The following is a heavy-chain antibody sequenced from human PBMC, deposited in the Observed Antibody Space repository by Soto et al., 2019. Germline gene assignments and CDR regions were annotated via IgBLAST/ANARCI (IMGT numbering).Heavy chain of an antibody. Sequence: QVQLVQSGAEVKKPGSSVKVSCKASGGTFSSYAISWVRQAPGQGLEWMGGIIPIFGTANYAQKFQGRVTITADESTSTAYMELSSLRSEDTAVYYCARDQTVLMVYAPQKGGYYYYGMDVWGQGTTVTVSS. D-gene: IGHD2-8*01. CDR1: GGTFSSYA. CDR3: ARDQTVLMVYAPQKGGYYYYGMDV. J-gene: IGHJ6*02. CDR2: IIPIFGTA. V-gene: IGHV1-69*01.